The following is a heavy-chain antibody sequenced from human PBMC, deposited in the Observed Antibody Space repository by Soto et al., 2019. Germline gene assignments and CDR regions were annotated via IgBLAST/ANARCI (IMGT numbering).Heavy chain of an antibody. Sequence: QVQLVESGGGVVQPGRSLRLSCAASGFTFSSYGMHWVRQAPGKGLEWVAVIWYDGSNKYYADSVKGRFTISRDNSKNTLYLQMNSLRAEDTAVYYCARDGAGYYFDYWGQGTLVTVSS. CDR2: IWYDGSNK. J-gene: IGHJ4*02. CDR1: GFTFSSYG. CDR3: ARDGAGYYFDY. V-gene: IGHV3-33*01.